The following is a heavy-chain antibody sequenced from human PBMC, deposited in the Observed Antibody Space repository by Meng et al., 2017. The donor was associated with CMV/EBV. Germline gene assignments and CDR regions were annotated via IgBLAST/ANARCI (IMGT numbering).Heavy chain of an antibody. CDR1: GYTFTGYY. D-gene: IGHD2-2*01. V-gene: IGHV1-2*02. CDR2: INPNSGGT. J-gene: IGHJ5*02. Sequence: SVKVSCKASGYTFTGYYMHWVRQAPGQGLEWMGWINPNSGGTNYAQKFQGRVTMTRDTSISTAYMELSRLRSDDTAVYYCARVMGYCSSTSCRRRGNWFDPWGQGTLVTVSS. CDR3: ARVMGYCSSTSCRRRGNWFDP.